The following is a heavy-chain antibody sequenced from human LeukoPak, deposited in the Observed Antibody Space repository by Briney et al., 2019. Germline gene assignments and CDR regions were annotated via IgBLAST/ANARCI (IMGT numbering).Heavy chain of an antibody. CDR2: VFDSGRT. Sequence: SETLSLTCTVSGGSMTTHHWNWIRQTPGKGLEWIGYVFDSGRTKENPSLKSRVTLSADSSKNQLSLRLSSVTAADTAVYYCTTIKRGNIFGYFDFWGQGILVTVSS. D-gene: IGHD5-18*01. CDR3: TTIKRGNIFGYFDF. V-gene: IGHV4-59*11. CDR1: GGSMTTHH. J-gene: IGHJ4*02.